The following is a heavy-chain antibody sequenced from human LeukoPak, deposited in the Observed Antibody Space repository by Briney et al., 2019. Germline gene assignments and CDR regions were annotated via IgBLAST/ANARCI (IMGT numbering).Heavy chain of an antibody. V-gene: IGHV4-59*01. CDR3: ARVSVAGDYGYYFDY. D-gene: IGHD4-17*01. CDR1: GGSISSYY. CDR2: IYYSGST. J-gene: IGHJ4*02. Sequence: PSETLSLTCTVSGGSISSYYWSWIRQPPGKGPEWIGYIYYSGSTNYNPSLKSRVTISVDTSKNQFSLKLSSVTAADTAVYYCARVSVAGDYGYYFDYWGQGTLVTVSS.